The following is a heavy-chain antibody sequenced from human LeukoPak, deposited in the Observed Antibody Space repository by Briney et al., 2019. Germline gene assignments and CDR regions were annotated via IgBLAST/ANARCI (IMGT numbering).Heavy chain of an antibody. J-gene: IGHJ4*02. CDR2: IIPIFGTA. V-gene: IGHV1-69*05. CDR3: ARVIRSDTYYFDY. D-gene: IGHD3-10*01. CDR1: GGTFSSYA. Sequence: ASVKVSCKASGGTFSSYAISWVRQAPGQGLEWMGGIIPIFGTADYAQKFQGRVTMTRDTSTSTVYMELSSLRSEDTAVYYCARVIRSDTYYFDYWGQGTLVTVSS.